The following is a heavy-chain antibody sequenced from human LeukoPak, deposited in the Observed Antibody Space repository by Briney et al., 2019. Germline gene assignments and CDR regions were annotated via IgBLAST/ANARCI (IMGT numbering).Heavy chain of an antibody. J-gene: IGHJ6*02. CDR3: ARGHYGLDV. V-gene: IGHV3-11*01. Sequence: PGGSLRLSCAASGFTFSDYYISWIRQALGKGLEWVSYIHPTGSSTYYADSVKGRFTISRDNTKKTLYLQMNNLRAEDTAVYYCARGHYGLDVWGQGTTVTVSS. CDR1: GFTFSDYY. CDR2: IHPTGSST.